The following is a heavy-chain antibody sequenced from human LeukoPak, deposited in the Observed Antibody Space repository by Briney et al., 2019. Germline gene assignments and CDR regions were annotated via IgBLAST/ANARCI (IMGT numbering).Heavy chain of an antibody. CDR1: GFTFSNYA. V-gene: IGHV3-23*01. CDR3: AKVAYSSSWYFDY. CDR2: IRGSDGST. D-gene: IGHD6-13*01. J-gene: IGHJ4*02. Sequence: GGSLRLSRAASGFTFSNYAMSWVRQAPGKGLEWISAIRGSDGSTYYADSVKGRFTISRDNSKNTLYVQMDSLRVEGTAVYYCAKVAYSSSWYFDYWGQGTLVTVSS.